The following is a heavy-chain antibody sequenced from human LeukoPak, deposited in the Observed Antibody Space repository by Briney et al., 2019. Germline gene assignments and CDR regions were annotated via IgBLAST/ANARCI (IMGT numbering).Heavy chain of an antibody. CDR2: ISSSSSYI. CDR1: GFTFSSYS. D-gene: IGHD3-16*01. Sequence: GGSLRLSCAASGFTFSSYSMNWVRQAPGKGLEWVSSISSSSSYIYYADSVKGRFTTSRDNSKNTLFLQMTSLRTEDTAIYYCAIGIDGAFNSWGQGTLVTVSS. V-gene: IGHV3-21*04. J-gene: IGHJ4*02. CDR3: AIGIDGAFNS.